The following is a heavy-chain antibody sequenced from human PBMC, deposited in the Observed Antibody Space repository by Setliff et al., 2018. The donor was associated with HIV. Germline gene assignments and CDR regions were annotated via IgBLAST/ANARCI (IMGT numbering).Heavy chain of an antibody. D-gene: IGHD6-6*01. J-gene: IGHJ4*02. Sequence: SVKVSCKASGGTFSSYAISWVRQAPGQGLEWMGGIIPIFGTANYAQKFQGRVTITTDESTSTAYMELSSLRSDDTAVYYCARAHRNTEAAPGYWGQGTLVTVSS. CDR3: ARAHRNTEAAPGY. V-gene: IGHV1-69*05. CDR2: IIPIFGTA. CDR1: GGTFSSYA.